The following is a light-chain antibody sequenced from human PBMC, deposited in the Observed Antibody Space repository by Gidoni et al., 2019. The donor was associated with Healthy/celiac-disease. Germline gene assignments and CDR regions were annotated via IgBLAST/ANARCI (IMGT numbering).Light chain of an antibody. J-gene: IGLJ2*01. CDR3: QTWGTVFVV. CDR2: LNSDGSH. CDR1: SGHSSYA. V-gene: IGLV4-69*01. Sequence: QLVLTHSPSASASLRASVKLTCTLSSGHSSYAIAWHQQQPEKGPRYLMKLNSDGSHSKGDGIPDRFSGSSSGAERYLTISSLQSEDEADYYCQTWGTVFVVFGGGTKLTVL.